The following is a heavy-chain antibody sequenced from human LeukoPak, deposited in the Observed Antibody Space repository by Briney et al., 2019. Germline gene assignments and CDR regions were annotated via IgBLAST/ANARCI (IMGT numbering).Heavy chain of an antibody. V-gene: IGHV4-39*01. D-gene: IGHD2-15*01. CDR2: IYYSGST. Sequence: SETLSLTCTVSGGSISSSSYYWGWIRQPPGKGLEWIGGIYYSGSTYYNPSLKSRVTISVDTSKNQFSLKLSSVTAADTAVYYCARHKGIVVAGSGHDAFDIWGQGTMVTVSS. CDR1: GGSISSSSYY. J-gene: IGHJ3*02. CDR3: ARHKGIVVAGSGHDAFDI.